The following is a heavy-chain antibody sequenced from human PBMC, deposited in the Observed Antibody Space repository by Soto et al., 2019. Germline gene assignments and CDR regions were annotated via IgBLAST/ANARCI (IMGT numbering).Heavy chain of an antibody. J-gene: IGHJ4*02. Sequence: EVPLLESGGGLVQPGGSLRLSCAASGFTFSNYGMNWVRLAPGEGLEWVSTVSPAGTPFYADSVRGRFTISRDNSKSSVDLQMNGLRVDDTAIYYCVRSWAYWGRGTVVTVSS. V-gene: IGHV3-23*01. CDR2: VSPAGTP. CDR3: VRSWAY. CDR1: GFTFSNYG. D-gene: IGHD6-13*01.